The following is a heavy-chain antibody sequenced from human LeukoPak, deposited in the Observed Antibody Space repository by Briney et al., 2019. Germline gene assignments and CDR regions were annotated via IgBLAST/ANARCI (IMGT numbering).Heavy chain of an antibody. D-gene: IGHD2-2*01. CDR3: ASSTSKVVGAFDI. Sequence: PSETLSLTCTVSGGSISSSSYYWGWIRQPPGKGLEWIGSIYYSGSTYYNPSLKSRVTISVDTSKNQFSLKLSSVTAADTAVYYCASSTSKVVGAFDIWGQGTMVTVSS. CDR2: IYYSGST. V-gene: IGHV4-39*01. CDR1: GGSISSSSYY. J-gene: IGHJ3*02.